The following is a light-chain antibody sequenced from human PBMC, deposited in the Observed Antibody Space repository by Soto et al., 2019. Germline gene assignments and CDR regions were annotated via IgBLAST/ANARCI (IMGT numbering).Light chain of an antibody. CDR2: GNS. CDR3: QSYDSSLSGWV. V-gene: IGLV1-40*01. J-gene: IGLJ3*02. CDR1: SSNIGAGYD. Sequence: QSVLTQPPSVSGAPGQRVTISCTGSSSNIGAGYDVHWYQQLPGTAPKLLIYGNSNRPSGVPDRFSGSKSGTSASLAITGLQAEDYADYYCQSYDSSLSGWVFGGGPKLTVL.